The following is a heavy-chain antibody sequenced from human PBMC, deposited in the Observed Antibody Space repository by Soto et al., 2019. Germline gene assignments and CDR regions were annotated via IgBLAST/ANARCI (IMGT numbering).Heavy chain of an antibody. V-gene: IGHV3-53*01. J-gene: IGHJ4*02. D-gene: IGHD5-18*01. CDR1: GFSVNIYY. Sequence: PGGSLRLSCAASGFSVNIYYMTWVRQAPGKGLEWVSVIDSGGLTYYADSVKGRFSISRDNSENTLYLHMDSLGAEDTALYYCARGRDTRSIFDYWGQGTLVTVSS. CDR2: IDSGGLT. CDR3: ARGRDTRSIFDY.